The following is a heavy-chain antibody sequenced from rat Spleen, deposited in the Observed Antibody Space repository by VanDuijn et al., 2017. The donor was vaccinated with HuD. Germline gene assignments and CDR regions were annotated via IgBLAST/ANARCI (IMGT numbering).Heavy chain of an antibody. D-gene: IGHD1-4*01. CDR2: ITHIGGTS. V-gene: IGHV5-31*01. CDR1: GFTFNNYW. J-gene: IGHJ3*01. CDR3: ATAGSRVSRFAY. Sequence: EVQLVESGGGLVQPGRSLKLSCEASGFTFNNYWMTWIRQAPGKGLEWVATITHIGGTSYYPDSVKGRFTISREDGRSTLYLQMNSLRSEDTATYYCATAGSRVSRFAYWGQGTLVTVSS.